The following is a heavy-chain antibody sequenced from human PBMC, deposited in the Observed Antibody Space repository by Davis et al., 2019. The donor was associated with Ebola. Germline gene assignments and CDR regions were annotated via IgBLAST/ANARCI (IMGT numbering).Heavy chain of an antibody. J-gene: IGHJ6*03. CDR3: ATEYQYYMDV. CDR1: GFTFSSYA. D-gene: IGHD6-6*01. CDR2: ICGSGGST. V-gene: IGHV3-23*01. Sequence: GESLKISCAAFGFTFSSYAMSWVRQAPGKGLEWVSAICGSGGSTYYADSVKGRFTISRDNSKNTLYLQMNSLRAKDTAVYYCATEYQYYMDVWGKGTTVTVSS.